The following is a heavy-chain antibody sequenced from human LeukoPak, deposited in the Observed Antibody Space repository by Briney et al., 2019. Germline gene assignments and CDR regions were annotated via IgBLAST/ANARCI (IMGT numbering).Heavy chain of an antibody. D-gene: IGHD3-10*01. J-gene: IGHJ4*02. CDR3: AKERYYYGSGSSAFDY. V-gene: IGHV3-30*02. CDR1: GFTFSSYG. CDR2: IRYDGSNK. Sequence: GGSLRLSCAASGFTFSSYGMHWVRQAPGKGLEWVAFIRYDGSNKYYADSVKGRFTISRDNSKNTLYLQMNSLRAEDTAVYYCAKERYYYGSGSSAFDYWGQGTLVTVSS.